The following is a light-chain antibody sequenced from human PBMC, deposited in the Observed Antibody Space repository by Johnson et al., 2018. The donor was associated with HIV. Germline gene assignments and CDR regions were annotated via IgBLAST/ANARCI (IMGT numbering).Light chain of an antibody. J-gene: IGLJ1*01. Sequence: VLTQPPSVSAAPGQKVTISCSGSSSNIGNNYVSWYQQLPGTAPKLLIYDNNKRPSGIPDRFSGSKSGTSATLGITGLQTGDEADYYCGPWDSSMTLYVFGTGTKVTVL. CDR1: SSNIGNNY. CDR3: GPWDSSMTLYV. CDR2: DNN. V-gene: IGLV1-51*01.